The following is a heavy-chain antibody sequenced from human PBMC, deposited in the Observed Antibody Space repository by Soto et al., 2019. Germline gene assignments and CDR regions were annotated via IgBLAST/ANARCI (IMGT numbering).Heavy chain of an antibody. CDR3: VKDQRGVYYFDSSGYY. D-gene: IGHD3-22*01. CDR1: GFTFSSYA. J-gene: IGHJ4*02. CDR2: ISGSGGAT. V-gene: IGHV3-23*01. Sequence: EVQLLESGGGLEQPGGSLRLSCAASGFTFSSYAMSWVRQAPGKGLEWVSAISGSGGATYYADSVKGRFTISRDNSKNTLYLQMISLRAEDTALYYCVKDQRGVYYFDSSGYYWGQGTLVTVSS.